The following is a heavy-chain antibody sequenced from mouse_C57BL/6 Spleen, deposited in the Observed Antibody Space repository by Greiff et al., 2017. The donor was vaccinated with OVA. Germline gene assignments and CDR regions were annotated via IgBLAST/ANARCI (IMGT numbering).Heavy chain of an antibody. CDR3: ARSGNYLGY. V-gene: IGHV1-22*01. D-gene: IGHD3-1*01. CDR1: GYTFTDYH. J-gene: IGHJ2*01. Sequence: EVQLQQSGPELVKPGASVKMSCKASGYTFTDYHMHWVKQSHGKSLEWIGSINPNNGGTSYNQKFKGKATLTINKSSSTAYMELRSLTSEDSAGYYCARSGNYLGYWGKGTTLTFSS. CDR2: INPNNGGT.